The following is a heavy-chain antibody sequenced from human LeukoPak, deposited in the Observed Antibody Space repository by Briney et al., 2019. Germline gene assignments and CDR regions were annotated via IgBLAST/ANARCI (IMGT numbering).Heavy chain of an antibody. J-gene: IGHJ4*02. Sequence: ASVKVSCKASGYTFTDYYMHWVRQAPGQGLEWMGWINPKSGGTSYAQTFQGRVTLTRDTSINTAYMELSRLTSDDTAVYYCGRDTMNYYDSVSLDYWGQGSLVTVSS. CDR2: INPKSGGT. CDR3: GRDTMNYYDSVSLDY. D-gene: IGHD3-22*01. V-gene: IGHV1-2*02. CDR1: GYTFTDYY.